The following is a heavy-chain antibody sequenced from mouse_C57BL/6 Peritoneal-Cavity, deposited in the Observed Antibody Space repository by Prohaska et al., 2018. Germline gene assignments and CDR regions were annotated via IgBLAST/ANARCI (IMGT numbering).Heavy chain of an antibody. CDR3: AKGTPQGAMDY. CDR2: SRSGSSTI. Sequence: EVQLVESGGGLVKPGGSLKLSCAASGFTFSDYGMHWVRQGPGKGLEWVAYSRSGSSTIYYADTVKGRFTISRDNAKNTLFLQMTSLRSEDTAMYYCAKGTPQGAMDYWGQGTSVTVSS. J-gene: IGHJ4*01. V-gene: IGHV5-17*01. D-gene: IGHD2-14*01. CDR1: GFTFSDYG.